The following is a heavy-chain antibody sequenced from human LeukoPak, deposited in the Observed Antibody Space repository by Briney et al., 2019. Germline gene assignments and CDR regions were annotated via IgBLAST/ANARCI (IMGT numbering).Heavy chain of an antibody. CDR3: ARDSGEGRHTYPSY. V-gene: IGHV3-7*01. CDR1: GFSFSTYW. CDR2: IKQDGSEK. Sequence: GGSLRLSCAASGFSFSTYWMTWVRQAPGKGLEWVANIKQDGSEKYYVDSVKGRFTISRDNAKNSLYLQVNSLRAEDTAVYYCARDSGEGRHTYPSYWGQGTLVTVSS. D-gene: IGHD2-2*02. J-gene: IGHJ4*02.